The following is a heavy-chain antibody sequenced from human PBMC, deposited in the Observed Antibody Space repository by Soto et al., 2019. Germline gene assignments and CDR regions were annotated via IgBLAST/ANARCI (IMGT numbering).Heavy chain of an antibody. CDR1: GYTFTSYH. J-gene: IGHJ4*02. V-gene: IGHV1-18*01. Sequence: QVQLVQSGAEVKKPGASVKVSCKTSGYTFTSYHISWVRQAAGQGLEWMGWISAYNTNTNYAQKFQGRVTMTTDTLTSTAYMELRSLRSDNTAVYYCARDTPPTYYWGQGTLVTVSS. CDR3: ARDTPPTYY. CDR2: ISAYNTNT.